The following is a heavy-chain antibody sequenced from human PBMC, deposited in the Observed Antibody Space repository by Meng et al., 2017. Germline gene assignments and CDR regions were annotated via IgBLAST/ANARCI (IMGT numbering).Heavy chain of an antibody. CDR1: GFTFSSYE. V-gene: IGHV3-49*04. Sequence: GESLKISCAASGFTFSSYEMNWVRQAPGKGLEWVGFIRSKAYGGTTEYAASVKGRFTISRDDSKSIAYLQMNSLKTEDTAVYYCIGSRVLRYFDWLAPFDYWGQGTLVTVSS. CDR2: IRSKAYGGTT. CDR3: IGSRVLRYFDWLAPFDY. D-gene: IGHD3-9*01. J-gene: IGHJ4*02.